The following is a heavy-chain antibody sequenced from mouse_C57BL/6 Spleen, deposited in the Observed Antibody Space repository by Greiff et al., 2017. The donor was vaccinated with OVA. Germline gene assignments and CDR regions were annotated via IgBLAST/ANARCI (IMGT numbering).Heavy chain of an antibody. Sequence: VQLQQSGPVLARPGASVKMSCKTSGYTFTSYWMHWVKQRPGQGLEWIGAIYPGNSDTSYNQKFKGKAKLTAVTSASTAYMELSSLTNEDSAVYYCTTGGYGYDWFAYWGQGTLVTVSA. J-gene: IGHJ3*01. CDR2: IYPGNSDT. CDR1: GYTFTSYW. CDR3: TTGGYGYDWFAY. D-gene: IGHD2-2*01. V-gene: IGHV1-5*01.